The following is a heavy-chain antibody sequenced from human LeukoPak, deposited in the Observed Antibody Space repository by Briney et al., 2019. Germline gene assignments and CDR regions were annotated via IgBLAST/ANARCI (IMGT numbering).Heavy chain of an antibody. CDR1: GFTFSGYG. D-gene: IGHD1-26*01. CDR2: VSYDGSNK. V-gene: IGHV3-30*03. CDR3: ASRSGSYYFFDY. Sequence: PGRSLRLSCAVSGFTFSGYGMHWVRQAPGKGLEWVAVVSYDGSNKHYADSVEGRFTISRDNSKNTLYLQMNSLRAEDTAVYYCASRSGSYYFFDYWGQGALVTVSS. J-gene: IGHJ4*02.